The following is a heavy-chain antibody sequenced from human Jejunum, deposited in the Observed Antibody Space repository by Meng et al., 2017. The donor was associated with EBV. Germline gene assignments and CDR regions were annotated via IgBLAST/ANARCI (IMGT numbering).Heavy chain of an antibody. D-gene: IGHD2-15*01. CDR1: GYTFTNYG. CDR2: ISAYNGNT. Sequence: VPLVQAGAEVKGPGASVKGSCKASGYTFTNYGVSWVRQAPGQGLEWMGWISAYNGNTDYAQKLQGRVTMTTDTPTSTAYMELRSLRSDDTAVYYCTILSHCDGGICYSYDYWGQGTLVTVSS. CDR3: TILSHCDGGICYSYDY. V-gene: IGHV1-18*01. J-gene: IGHJ4*02.